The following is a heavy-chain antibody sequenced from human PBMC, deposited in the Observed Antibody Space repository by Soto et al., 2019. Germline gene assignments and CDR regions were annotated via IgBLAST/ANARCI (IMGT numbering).Heavy chain of an antibody. V-gene: IGHV6-1*01. CDR3: AIYFPYYERSNSYFEY. CDR1: AHVVYGNTAA. D-gene: IGHD3-16*01. CDR2: TDYRSKWYN. Sequence: SPTLSRAYAISAHVVYGNTAALNWIRQSPSRRLEWPGRTDYRSKWYNDYAVSVKSRITVTPDTSQNQFSLHLNSVTPDDTAVYYCAIYFPYYERSNSYFEYPGQGALVTIP. J-gene: IGHJ4*03.